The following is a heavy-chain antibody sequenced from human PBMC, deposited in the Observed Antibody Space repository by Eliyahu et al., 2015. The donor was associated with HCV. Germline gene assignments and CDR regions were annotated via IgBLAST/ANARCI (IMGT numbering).Heavy chain of an antibody. Sequence: QVQLQESGPGLVKPSETLSLTCTVSGGSISSYYWXWIRQPPGKGLEWIGYIYYSGSTNYNPSLKSRVTISVDTSKNQFSLKLSSVTAADTAVYYCANLVRAGYYFDYWGQGTLVTVSS. D-gene: IGHD6-6*01. V-gene: IGHV4-59*01. J-gene: IGHJ4*02. CDR2: IYYSGST. CDR3: ANLVRAGYYFDY. CDR1: GGSISSYY.